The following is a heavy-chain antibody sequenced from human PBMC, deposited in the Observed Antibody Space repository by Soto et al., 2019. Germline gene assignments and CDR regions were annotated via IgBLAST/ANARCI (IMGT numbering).Heavy chain of an antibody. Sequence: QVYLQESGPGLVKPSGTLSLTCAVSDGSISSSNWWSWVRQPPGKGLEWIGEIYPSGSTNYNPSFKSGVTIAVDKSKRQFSLKLSSVTAADTAVYYCARNSYVTGGGYCDYWGQGTRVTVSS. CDR1: DGSISSSNW. D-gene: IGHD2-8*02. J-gene: IGHJ4*02. V-gene: IGHV4-4*02. CDR2: IYPSGST. CDR3: ARNSYVTGGGYCDY.